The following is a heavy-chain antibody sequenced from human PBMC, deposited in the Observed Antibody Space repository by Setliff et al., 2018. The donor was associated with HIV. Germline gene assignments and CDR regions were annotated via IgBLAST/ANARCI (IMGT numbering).Heavy chain of an antibody. J-gene: IGHJ6*03. D-gene: IGHD2-2*01. CDR1: GYTFSGYY. Sequence: ASVKVFCKASGYTFSGYYMHWVRQAPGQGLEWMGWINPNSGGTNYAQKFQGRVTMTRDTSISTAYMELSRLRSDDTAVYYCARGDIIAVPAAIDMDVWGKGTTVTVSS. V-gene: IGHV1-2*02. CDR3: ARGDIIAVPAAIDMDV. CDR2: INPNSGGT.